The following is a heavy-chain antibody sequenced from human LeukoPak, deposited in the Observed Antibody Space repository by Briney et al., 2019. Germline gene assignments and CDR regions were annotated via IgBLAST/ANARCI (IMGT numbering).Heavy chain of an antibody. CDR2: IYSGGST. D-gene: IGHD2-2*01. CDR3: SSRRVEEASDY. Sequence: PGGSLRLSCAASEFTVSSNYMSWVRQAPGKGLEWVSVIYSGGSTYYADSVKGRFTISRDNSKNTLYLQMNSLKTEDTAVYYCSSRRVEEASDYWGQGTLVTVSS. CDR1: EFTVSSNY. V-gene: IGHV3-53*01. J-gene: IGHJ4*02.